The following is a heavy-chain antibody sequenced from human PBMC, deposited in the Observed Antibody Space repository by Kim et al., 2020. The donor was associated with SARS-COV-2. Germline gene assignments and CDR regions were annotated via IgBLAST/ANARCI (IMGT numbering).Heavy chain of an antibody. J-gene: IGHJ4*02. CDR3: ARDHLYSGYDSHDY. Sequence: SQKFQGRVTITRDTSASTAYMELSSLRSEDTAVYYCARDHLYSGYDSHDYWGQGTLVTVSS. D-gene: IGHD5-12*01. V-gene: IGHV1-3*01.